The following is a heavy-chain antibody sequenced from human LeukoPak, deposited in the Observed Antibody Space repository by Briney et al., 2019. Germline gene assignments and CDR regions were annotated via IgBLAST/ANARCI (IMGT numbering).Heavy chain of an antibody. CDR1: GFTVRGTH. J-gene: IGHJ5*01. CDR3: AKDEATSGGGLAS. D-gene: IGHD3-16*01. CDR2: MYTGGAT. V-gene: IGHV3-53*01. Sequence: TGGSLRLSCSASGFTVRGTHMSWVRQAPGKGLEWVSAMYTGGATYYADSVTGRFTVSRDTSRNNLFLHMNSLRAEDTAVYYCAKDEATSGGGLASWGQGPLVIVS.